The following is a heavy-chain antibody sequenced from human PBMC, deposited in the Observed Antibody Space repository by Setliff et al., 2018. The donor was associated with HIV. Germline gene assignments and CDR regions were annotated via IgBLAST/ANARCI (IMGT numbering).Heavy chain of an antibody. J-gene: IGHJ4*02. Sequence: TSETLSLTCTVSGGSISSGDYYWSWICQPPGKGLEWIGYIYYSGSTYYNPSLKSRVTISVDTSKNQFSLKLSSVTAADTAVYYCARERRYYDSSGDFDYWGQGTLVTVSS. CDR1: GGSISSGDYY. CDR2: IYYSGST. D-gene: IGHD3-22*01. CDR3: ARERRYYDSSGDFDY. V-gene: IGHV4-30-4*08.